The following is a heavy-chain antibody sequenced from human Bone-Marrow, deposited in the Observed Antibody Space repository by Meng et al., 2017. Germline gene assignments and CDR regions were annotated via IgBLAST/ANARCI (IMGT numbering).Heavy chain of an antibody. V-gene: IGHV3-38-3*01. Sequence: ETLSLTCAASGFTVSSNEMSWVRQAPGKDLEGGSSISGDSTYYADSGKGRFTISRDTSKNTLHLQMNSLRAEDTAVYYCARDSPDLVGATSWGQGTLVTVSS. J-gene: IGHJ5*02. CDR1: GFTVSSNE. CDR2: ISGDST. CDR3: ARDSPDLVGATS. D-gene: IGHD1-26*01.